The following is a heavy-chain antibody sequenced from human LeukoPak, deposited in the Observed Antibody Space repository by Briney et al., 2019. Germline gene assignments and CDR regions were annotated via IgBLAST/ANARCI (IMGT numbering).Heavy chain of an antibody. V-gene: IGHV3-30*02. CDR2: IRYDGSDK. Sequence: PGGSLRLSCAASGFIFTDYGMHWVRQAPGKGLEWLTFIRYDGSDKYYADSVKGRFTISRDNSKNTLYLQMNSLTSEDTAVYYCANTVGSYWGQGTLVTVSS. D-gene: IGHD3-10*01. CDR3: ANTVGSY. J-gene: IGHJ4*02. CDR1: GFIFTDYG.